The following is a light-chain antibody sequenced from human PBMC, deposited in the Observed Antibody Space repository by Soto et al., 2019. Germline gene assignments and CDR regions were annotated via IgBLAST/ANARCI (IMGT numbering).Light chain of an antibody. CDR3: QAWDSSTAPYV. J-gene: IGLJ1*01. Sequence: SYELTQPPSVSVSPGQTDSITCSGDKLGDKYACWYQQKPGQSPVLVIYQDSKRPSGIPERFSGSNSGNTSTLTIRGTQAMDEADYYCQAWDSSTAPYVFGTGTKLTVL. V-gene: IGLV3-1*01. CDR1: KLGDKY. CDR2: QDS.